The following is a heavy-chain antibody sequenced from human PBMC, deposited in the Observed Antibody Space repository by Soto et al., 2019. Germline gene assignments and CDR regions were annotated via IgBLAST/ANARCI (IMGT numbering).Heavy chain of an antibody. J-gene: IGHJ6*02. CDR1: GYTFTSYG. V-gene: IGHV1-18*04. Sequence: PAASVKVSCKASGYTFTSYGISWVRQAPGQGLEWMGWISAYNGNTNYAQKLQGRVTMTTDTSTSTAYMELRSLRSDDTAVYYCARFGPMYYYASYYYYYYGMDVWGQGTTVTVSS. CDR2: ISAYNGNT. D-gene: IGHD3-10*01. CDR3: ARFGPMYYYASYYYYYYGMDV.